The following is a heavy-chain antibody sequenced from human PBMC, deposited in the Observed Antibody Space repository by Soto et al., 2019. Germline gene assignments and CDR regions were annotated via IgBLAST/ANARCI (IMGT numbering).Heavy chain of an antibody. D-gene: IGHD5-18*01. Sequence: SETLSLTCTVSGGSISSGCYYWSWIRQHPGKGLEWIGYIYYSGSTNYNPSLKSRVTISVDTSKNQFSLKLSSVTAADTAVYYCARHRYSYGTFYDYWGQGTLVTVSS. CDR1: GGSISSGCYY. CDR2: IYYSGST. J-gene: IGHJ4*02. V-gene: IGHV4-61*01. CDR3: ARHRYSYGTFYDY.